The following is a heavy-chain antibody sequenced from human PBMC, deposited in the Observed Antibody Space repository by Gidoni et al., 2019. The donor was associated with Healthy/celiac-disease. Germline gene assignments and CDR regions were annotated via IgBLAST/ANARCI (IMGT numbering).Heavy chain of an antibody. Sequence: QVQLQESGPGLVRPSQTLSLTCTVPGGSIRRGGYYWRWIRQHPGKGLEWIGVIYYSGSTYYNPSLKSRVTIIVDTSNNQFFLKLSSVTTADNAVYYCARVVQLWLAGPSSRFDPWGQGTLVTVSS. D-gene: IGHD5-18*01. CDR1: GGSIRRGGYY. CDR2: IYYSGST. J-gene: IGHJ5*02. CDR3: ARVVQLWLAGPSSRFDP. V-gene: IGHV4-31*03.